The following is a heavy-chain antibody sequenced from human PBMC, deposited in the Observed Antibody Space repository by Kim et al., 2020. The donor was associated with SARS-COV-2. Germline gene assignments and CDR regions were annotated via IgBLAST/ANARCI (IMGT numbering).Heavy chain of an antibody. CDR1: GYTLTELS. CDR2: FDPEDGET. CDR3: ASASKVVTLTGGVYYGMDV. J-gene: IGHJ6*02. D-gene: IGHD2-21*02. Sequence: ASVKVSCKVSGYTLTELSMHWVRQAPGKGLEWMGGFDPEDGETIYAQKFQGRVTMTEDTSTDTAYMELSSLRSEDTAAYYCASASKVVTLTGGVYYGMDVWGQGTTVTVSS. V-gene: IGHV1-24*01.